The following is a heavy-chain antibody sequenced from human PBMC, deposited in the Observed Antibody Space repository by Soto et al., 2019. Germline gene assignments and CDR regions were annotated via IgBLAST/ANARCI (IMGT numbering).Heavy chain of an antibody. D-gene: IGHD1-26*01. CDR3: ATFSIVGTVIFNH. V-gene: IGHV4-34*01. CDR2: INHSGNT. J-gene: IGHJ4*02. Sequence: SETLSLTCGVYGDSFRHYYWAWVRQPPGKGLERIGEINHSGNTYFAPSLKSRLTMSIDTSRNHVSLHLTSVTAADTAVYYCATFSIVGTVIFNHWGQGTQVT. CDR1: GDSFRHYY.